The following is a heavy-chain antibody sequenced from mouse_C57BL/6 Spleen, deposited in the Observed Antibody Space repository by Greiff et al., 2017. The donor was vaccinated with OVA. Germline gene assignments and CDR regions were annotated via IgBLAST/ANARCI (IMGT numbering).Heavy chain of an antibody. D-gene: IGHD2-12*01. CDR3: ARQLSRTGFFDY. Sequence: EVKLVESGPELVKPGASVKISCKASGYSFTDYNMNWVKQSNGKSLEWIGVINPNYGTTSYNQKFKGKATLTVDQSSSTAYMQLNSLTSEDSAVYYCARQLSRTGFFDYWGQGTTLTVSS. V-gene: IGHV1-39*01. J-gene: IGHJ2*01. CDR1: GYSFTDYN. CDR2: INPNYGTT.